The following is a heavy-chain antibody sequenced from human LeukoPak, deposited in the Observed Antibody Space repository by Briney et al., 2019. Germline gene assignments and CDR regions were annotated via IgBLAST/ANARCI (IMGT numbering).Heavy chain of an antibody. CDR3: AREVGQQLYSFDY. D-gene: IGHD2-2*02. V-gene: IGHV3-7*01. CDR1: GFTFSSYW. CDR2: IKRDGSDK. J-gene: IGHJ4*02. Sequence: GGSLRLSCAASGFTFSSYWMSWVRQAPGKGLEWVANIKRDGSDKYYVGSVEGRFTISRDNAKNSLYLQMNSLRAEDTAVYYCAREVGQQLYSFDYWGQGTLVTVSS.